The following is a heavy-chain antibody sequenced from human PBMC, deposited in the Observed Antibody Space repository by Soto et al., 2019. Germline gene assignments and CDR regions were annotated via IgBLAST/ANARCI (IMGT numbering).Heavy chain of an antibody. CDR1: GYSFTSYW. V-gene: IGHV5-51*01. Sequence: GESLKISCKGSGYSFTSYWIGWVRQMPGKGLGWMGIIYPGDSDTRYSPSFQGQVTISADKSISTAYLQWSSLKASDTAMYYCARPHSVLRYFDWLAASSYYFDYWGQGTLVTVS. D-gene: IGHD3-9*01. CDR3: ARPHSVLRYFDWLAASSYYFDY. J-gene: IGHJ4*02. CDR2: IYPGDSDT.